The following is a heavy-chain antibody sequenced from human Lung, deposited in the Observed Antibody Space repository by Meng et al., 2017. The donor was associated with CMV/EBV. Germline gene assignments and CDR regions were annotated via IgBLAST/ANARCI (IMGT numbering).Heavy chain of an antibody. CDR2: ISDDSGFI. D-gene: IGHD2-15*01. V-gene: IGHV3-21*01. Sequence: ELQLVESGGGLVKLGGSMRLSCAASGFTFSAYSINWVRQASGKGPEWVASISDDSGFIYYADSVRGRFTVSRDNAKNSVYLHMSSLRAEDTAIYYCALIVKWGQGTLVTVSS. CDR1: GFTFSAYS. J-gene: IGHJ4*02. CDR3: ALIVK.